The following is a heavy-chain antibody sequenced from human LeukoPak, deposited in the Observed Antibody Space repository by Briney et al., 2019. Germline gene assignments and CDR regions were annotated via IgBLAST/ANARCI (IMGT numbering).Heavy chain of an antibody. V-gene: IGHV6-1*01. J-gene: IGHJ4*02. CDR2: TSYRSKWYN. CDR3: ARWQHDTAFFDY. D-gene: IGHD1-1*01. CDR1: GDSASSNSAA. Sequence: SQTLSLTCAISGDSASSNSAAWNWIRQSPSRGLEWLGRTSYRSKWYNNYAVSVKSRITINPDTSKNQFSLQLKSVTPEDTAVYYCARWQHDTAFFDYWAREPWSPSPQ.